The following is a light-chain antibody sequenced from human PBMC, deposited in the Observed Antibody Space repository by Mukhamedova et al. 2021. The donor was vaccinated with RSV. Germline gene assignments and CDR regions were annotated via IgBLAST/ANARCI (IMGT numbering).Light chain of an antibody. Sequence: LSCRASQSVSSNLAWYQQKPGQAPRLLIYGASTRATGIPARFSGSGSGTEFTLTISSMQSEDFAVYYCQQYNNWPPFTFGPGPK. J-gene: IGKJ3*01. CDR2: GAS. CDR1: QSVSSN. V-gene: IGKV3-15*01. CDR3: QQYNNWPPFT.